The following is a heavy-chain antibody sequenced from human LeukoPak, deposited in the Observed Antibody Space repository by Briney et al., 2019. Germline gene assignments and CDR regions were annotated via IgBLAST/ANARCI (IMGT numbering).Heavy chain of an antibody. Sequence: GGSLRLSCAASGFTFSSYGMHWVRQAPGKGLEWVAVISYDGSNKYYADSVKGRFTISRDNSKNTLYLQMNSLRAEDTAVYYCAKSEARHTSLDYWGQGTLVTVSS. CDR3: AKSEARHTSLDY. J-gene: IGHJ4*02. V-gene: IGHV3-30*18. CDR1: GFTFSSYG. CDR2: ISYDGSNK.